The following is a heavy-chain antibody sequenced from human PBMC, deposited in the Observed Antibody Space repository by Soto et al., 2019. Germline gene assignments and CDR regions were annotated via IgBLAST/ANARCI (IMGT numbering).Heavy chain of an antibody. V-gene: IGHV4-30-4*01. CDR3: AGYSNSYYYGMDV. J-gene: IGHJ6*02. D-gene: IGHD4-4*01. CDR2: IYYSGST. CDR1: GGSISSGDYY. Sequence: SETLSLTCTVSGGSISSGDYYWSWIRQPPGKGLEWIGYIYYSGSTYYNPSLKSRVTISVDTSKNQFSLKLSSVTAADTAVYYCAGYSNSYYYGMDVWGQGTTVTVSS.